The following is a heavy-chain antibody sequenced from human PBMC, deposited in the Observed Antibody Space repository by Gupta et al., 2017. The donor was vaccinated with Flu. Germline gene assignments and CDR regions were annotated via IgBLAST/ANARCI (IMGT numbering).Heavy chain of an antibody. V-gene: IGHV1-46*02. D-gene: IGHD3-22*01. CDR3: ARDYGSVQVDNSDEGHYFDY. Sequence: QVQLVQSGAEVKKPGASAKVSCKASGYRFKRYPIHWVRQAPGQGLEWMGIITARGDNTGYAQKFQGRVTMTRDTSTSTVYLELSSLRSEDTAIYYWARDYGSVQVDNSDEGHYFDYWGQGTLVTVSS. CDR1: GYRFKRYP. J-gene: IGHJ4*02. CDR2: ITARGDNT.